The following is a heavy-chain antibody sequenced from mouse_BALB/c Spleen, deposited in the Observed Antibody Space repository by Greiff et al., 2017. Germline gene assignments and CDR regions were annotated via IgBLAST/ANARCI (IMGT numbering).Heavy chain of an antibody. D-gene: IGHD2-2*01. V-gene: IGHV1S137*01. Sequence: QVQLQQSGAELVRPGVSVKISCKGSGYTFTDYAMHWVKQSHAKSLEWIGVISTYYGDASYNQKFKGKATMTVDKSSSTAYMELARLTSEDSAIYYCARFDGYDALFDYWGQGTTLTVSS. CDR1: GYTFTDYA. J-gene: IGHJ2*01. CDR3: ARFDGYDALFDY. CDR2: ISTYYGDA.